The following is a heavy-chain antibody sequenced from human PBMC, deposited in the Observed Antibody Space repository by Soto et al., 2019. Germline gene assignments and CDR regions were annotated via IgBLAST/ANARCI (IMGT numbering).Heavy chain of an antibody. CDR3: ARGSDSYYYAMDV. J-gene: IGHJ6*02. CDR2: IYWDDDK. V-gene: IGHV2-5*02. D-gene: IGHD1-26*01. Sequence: QITLKESGPTLVKPTQTLTLTCTFSGFSLSTSGVGVAWIRQPPGKALECLALIYWDDDKRYSPSLKSRVTITKDTSKNQVVLTMTNMDPMDTATYYCARGSDSYYYAMDVWAKGPRSPSP. CDR1: GFSLSTSGVG.